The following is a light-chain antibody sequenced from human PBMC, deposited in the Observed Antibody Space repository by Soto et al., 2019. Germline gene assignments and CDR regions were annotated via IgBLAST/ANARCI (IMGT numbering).Light chain of an antibody. V-gene: IGLV1-40*01. J-gene: IGLJ2*01. CDR2: ANS. Sequence: QPVLTQPPSVSGAPGQRVTISCTGSSSNIGAGYDVHWYQLLPGTAPKLLIFANSNRPSGVPDRFSGSKSGTSASLAITGLQAEDEADYYCQSYDSSLSGSVVFGGGTQLTVL. CDR3: QSYDSSLSGSVV. CDR1: SSNIGAGYD.